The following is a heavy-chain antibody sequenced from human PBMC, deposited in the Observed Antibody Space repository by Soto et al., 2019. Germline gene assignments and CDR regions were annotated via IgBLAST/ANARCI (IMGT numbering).Heavy chain of an antibody. CDR2: INHSGST. CDR3: ARVMVGVLWFGELFRNWFDP. J-gene: IGHJ5*02. D-gene: IGHD3-10*01. Sequence: SETLSVTCAVYVGSFNDYYWSWIRQPPGKGLEWIGEINHSGSTYCHPSLKSRVTLSVDTSKNQFSLKLSSVTAADTAVYYCARVMVGVLWFGELFRNWFDPWGQGTLVTVSS. V-gene: IGHV4-34*01. CDR1: VGSFNDYY.